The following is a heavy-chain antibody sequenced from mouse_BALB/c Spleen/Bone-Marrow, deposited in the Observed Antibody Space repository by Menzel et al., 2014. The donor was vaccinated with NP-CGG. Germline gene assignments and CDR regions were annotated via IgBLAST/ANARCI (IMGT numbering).Heavy chain of an antibody. D-gene: IGHD1-1*01. V-gene: IGHV1-54*01. CDR3: ARSGYYGSNYAMDY. Sequence: VQLQQSGAGLVRPGTSVKVSCKASGYAFTNYLIEWVKQRPGQGLEWIGVINPGSGGTNYNEKFKGKATLTADKSSSTAYMQLSSLTSDDSAVYFCARSGYYGSNYAMDYWGQGTSVTVSS. CDR2: INPGSGGT. J-gene: IGHJ4*01. CDR1: GYAFTNYL.